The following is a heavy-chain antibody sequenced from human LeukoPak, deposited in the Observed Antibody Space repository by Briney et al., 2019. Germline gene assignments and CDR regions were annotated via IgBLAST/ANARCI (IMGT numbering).Heavy chain of an antibody. CDR3: ARERIAAADTFTYYYYGMDV. V-gene: IGHV1-8*01. CDR1: GYTFSSYD. CDR2: MNPKSGNT. J-gene: IGHJ6*02. Sequence: ASVKVSCKASGYTFSSYDINWVRQATGQGLEWLGWMNPKSGNTGYAQMFQGRVTMTRHTSISTAYMELSSLRSEDTAVYYCARERIAAADTFTYYYYGMDVWGQGTTVTVSS. D-gene: IGHD6-13*01.